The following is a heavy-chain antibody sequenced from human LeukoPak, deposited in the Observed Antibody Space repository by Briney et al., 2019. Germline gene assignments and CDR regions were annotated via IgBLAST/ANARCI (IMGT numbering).Heavy chain of an antibody. Sequence: PGGSLRLSCAASGFTVSSNYMSWVRQAPGKGLEWVSVIYSGGTTYYANSVEGRFTISRDNSKNTLDLQMNSLRAEDTAVYYCAREAGNAFDYWGQGTLVTVSS. V-gene: IGHV3-66*01. CDR1: GFTVSSNY. J-gene: IGHJ4*02. CDR3: AREAGNAFDY. D-gene: IGHD1-1*01. CDR2: IYSGGTT.